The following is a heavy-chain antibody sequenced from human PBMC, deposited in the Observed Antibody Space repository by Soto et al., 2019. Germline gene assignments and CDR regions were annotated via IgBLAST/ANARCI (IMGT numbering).Heavy chain of an antibody. Sequence: ASVKVSCKASGGTFSSYAISWVRQAPGQGLEWMGGIIPIFGTTNYAQKFQGRVKITADESTSTAYMELSRLRSEDTAVYYCARETSNYYYYYGMDVWGQGTTVTVSS. J-gene: IGHJ6*02. V-gene: IGHV1-69*13. CDR2: IIPIFGTT. CDR3: ARETSNYYYYYGMDV. CDR1: GGTFSSYA.